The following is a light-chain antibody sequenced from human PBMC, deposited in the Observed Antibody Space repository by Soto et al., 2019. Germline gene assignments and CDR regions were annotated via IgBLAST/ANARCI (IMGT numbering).Light chain of an antibody. CDR1: QDVLTN. CDR2: RAS. Sequence: EILLTKSPATLSSFAGERATLSCRASQDVLTNLAWYQQKPGQSPRLLIYRASTRATGVPARFSGIGSGTEFTLTISSLQSEDFAVYYGQQYTNWPMWTFCQGTKVDIK. J-gene: IGKJ1*01. CDR3: QQYTNWPMWT. V-gene: IGKV3-15*01.